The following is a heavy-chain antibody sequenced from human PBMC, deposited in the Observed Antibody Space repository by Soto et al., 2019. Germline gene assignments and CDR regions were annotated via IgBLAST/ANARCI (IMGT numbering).Heavy chain of an antibody. CDR1: GFTFSSYA. CDR3: AKDPLAGQWLVHYYFHY. J-gene: IGHJ4*02. Sequence: GGSLRLSCAASGFTFSSYAMSWVRQAPGKGLEWVSAISGSGGSTYYADSVKGRFTISRDNSKNTLYLQMNSLRAEDTAVYYCAKDPLAGQWLVHYYFHYWGQGTLLTVSS. D-gene: IGHD6-19*01. CDR2: ISGSGGST. V-gene: IGHV3-23*01.